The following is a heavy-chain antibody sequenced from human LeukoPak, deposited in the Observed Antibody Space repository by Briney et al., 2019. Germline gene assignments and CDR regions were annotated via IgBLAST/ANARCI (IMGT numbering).Heavy chain of an antibody. Sequence: SETLSLTCTVSGGSISSYYWSWIRQPPGKGLEWIGYIYYSGSTNYNPSLKSRVTMSVDTSKNQLSLKLSYVTAADTAIYYCARTIYYYGSGSYDPSPYFDYWGQGTLVTVSS. V-gene: IGHV4-59*01. CDR2: IYYSGST. CDR3: ARTIYYYGSGSYDPSPYFDY. CDR1: GGSISSYY. J-gene: IGHJ4*02. D-gene: IGHD3-10*01.